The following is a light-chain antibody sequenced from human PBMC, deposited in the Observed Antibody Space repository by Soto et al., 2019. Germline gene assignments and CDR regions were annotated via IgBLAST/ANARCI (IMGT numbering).Light chain of an antibody. V-gene: IGLV2-14*01. CDR2: EVS. J-gene: IGLJ1*01. CDR3: SSYTGSNIRYV. CDR1: SNDVGGYNY. Sequence: QSALTQPASVSGSPGQSITISCTGTSNDVGGYNYVSWYQHHPGKAPKLMIYEVSDRPSGVSNRFSGSKSGNTASLTISGLQAEDEADYYCSSYTGSNIRYVFGTGTKVNV.